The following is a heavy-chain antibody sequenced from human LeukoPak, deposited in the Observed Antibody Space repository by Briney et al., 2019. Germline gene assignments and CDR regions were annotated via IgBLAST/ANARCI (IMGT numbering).Heavy chain of an antibody. CDR3: ARHGGYHSPIDY. J-gene: IGHJ4*02. CDR2: IYYSEST. CDR1: GGSISSYY. D-gene: IGHD3-22*01. V-gene: IGHV4-59*08. Sequence: SETLSLTCAVSGGSISSYYWSWIRQPPGKGLEWIGYIYYSESTNYNPSLKSRVTISVDTSKNQFSLKLTSVTAADTAVYYCARHGGYHSPIDYWGQGTLVTVSS.